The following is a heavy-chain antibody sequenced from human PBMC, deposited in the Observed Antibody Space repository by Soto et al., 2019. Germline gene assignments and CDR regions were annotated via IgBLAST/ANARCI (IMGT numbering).Heavy chain of an antibody. V-gene: IGHV4-59*08. CDR2: IYYNGGT. CDR1: SGSISGYY. D-gene: IGHD3-10*01. CDR3: ARHYGSGSYPLDY. Sequence: SETLSLTCTVSSGSISGYYWGWIRQPPGRGLEYIGYIYYNGGTNYNPSLKSRVTMSVDTSKNQFSLKLNSVTAADTAVYYCARHYGSGSYPLDYWGPGTLVTVSS. J-gene: IGHJ4*02.